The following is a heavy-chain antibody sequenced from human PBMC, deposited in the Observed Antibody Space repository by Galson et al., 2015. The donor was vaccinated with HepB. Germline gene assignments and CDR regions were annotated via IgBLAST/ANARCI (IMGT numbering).Heavy chain of an antibody. CDR2: ISHDVSNK. Sequence: SLRLSCAASGFTFNSYVMHWVRQAPGKGLEWVAVISHDVSNKIYADSVKGQFTISRDNSKNTLFLQMNSLRAEDTAVYYCAKARDPDSSGWFLDYWGQGTLVTVSS. D-gene: IGHD6-19*01. CDR1: GFTFNSYV. V-gene: IGHV3-30*18. CDR3: AKARDPDSSGWFLDY. J-gene: IGHJ4*02.